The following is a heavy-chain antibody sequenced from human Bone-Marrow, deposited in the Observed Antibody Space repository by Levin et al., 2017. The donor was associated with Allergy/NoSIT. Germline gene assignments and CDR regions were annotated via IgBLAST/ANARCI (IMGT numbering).Heavy chain of an antibody. V-gene: IGHV3-33*01. CDR1: GFSFNNYA. J-gene: IGHJ3*01. Sequence: GGSLRLSCVASGFSFNNYALHWVRQFPGRGLEWVAVISYDGSNKFYAESLKGRLTTSRDNSKDTVSLQMDSLRDEDTAVYFCARDVEQYLVSGALDVWRQGSVVTVSA. CDR2: ISYDGSNK. CDR3: ARDVEQYLVSGALDV. D-gene: IGHD6-13*01.